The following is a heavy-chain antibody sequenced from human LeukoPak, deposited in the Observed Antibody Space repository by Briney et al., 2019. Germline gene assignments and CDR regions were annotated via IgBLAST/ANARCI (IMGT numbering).Heavy chain of an antibody. CDR1: GYTFTAYY. V-gene: IGHV1-2*02. D-gene: IGHD5-12*01. J-gene: IGHJ3*02. Sequence: GASVKVSCKASGYTFTAYYIHWVRQTPGQGLEWMGWINPNSGGTNYAQKFQGRVTLTRDTSISTAYIELSRLRSDDTAVYTCAREDTITGRAFDIWGQGTMVTVSS. CDR2: INPNSGGT. CDR3: AREDTITGRAFDI.